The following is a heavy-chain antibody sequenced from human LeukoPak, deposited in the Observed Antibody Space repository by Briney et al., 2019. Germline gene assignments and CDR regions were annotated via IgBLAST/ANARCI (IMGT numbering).Heavy chain of an antibody. CDR1: GGSISSGGYY. Sequence: PSETLSLTCTVSGGSISSGGYYWSWIRQHPGKGLEWIGYIYYSGSTYYNPSLKSRVTISVDTSKNQFSLKLSSVTAADTAVYYCARAFSIEVPCEYFDYWGQGTLVTVSS. CDR3: ARAFSIEVPCEYFDY. CDR2: IYYSGST. V-gene: IGHV4-31*03. D-gene: IGHD6-6*01. J-gene: IGHJ4*02.